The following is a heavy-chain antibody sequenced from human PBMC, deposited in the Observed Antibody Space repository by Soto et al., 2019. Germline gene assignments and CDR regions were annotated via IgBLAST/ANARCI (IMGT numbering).Heavy chain of an antibody. CDR3: ASYDFGTFDN. J-gene: IGHJ4*02. D-gene: IGHD4-17*01. V-gene: IGHV4-4*02. Sequence: QVLLQESGPGLVKPSGTLALTCAVSGDSVSSSFWWSWVRPPPGKGLEWIGEIYHTETTNYAPSLKSRVTISLDKSMNQFSLRFNSVTPADTAVYYCASYDFGTFDNWGQGIRVTVSS. CDR2: IYHTETT. CDR1: GDSVSSSFW.